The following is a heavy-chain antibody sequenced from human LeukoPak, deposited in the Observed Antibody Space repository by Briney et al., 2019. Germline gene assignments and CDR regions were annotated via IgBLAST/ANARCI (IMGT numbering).Heavy chain of an antibody. V-gene: IGHV4-30-4*01. Sequence: SQTLSLTCTVSGGSISSGDYYWSWIRQPPGKGLEWIGFIYYSGNTYYNPSLKSRVTISVDTSKNQFSLKLGSVTAADTAVYYCASSSGWPRSVDYWGQGTLVTVSS. CDR1: GGSISSGDYY. CDR3: ASSSGWPRSVDY. D-gene: IGHD6-19*01. J-gene: IGHJ4*02. CDR2: IYYSGNT.